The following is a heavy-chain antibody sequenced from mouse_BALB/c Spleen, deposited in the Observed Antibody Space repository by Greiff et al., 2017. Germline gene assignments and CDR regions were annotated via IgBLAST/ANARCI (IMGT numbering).Heavy chain of an antibody. Sequence: EVQVVESGGDLVKPGGSLKLSCAASGFTFSSYGMSWVRQTPDKRLEWVATISSGGSYTYYPDSVKGRFTISRDNAKNTLYLQMSSLKSEDTAMYYCARRTTVAHFDYWGQGTTLTVSS. J-gene: IGHJ2*01. D-gene: IGHD1-1*01. CDR1: GFTFSSYG. CDR2: ISSGGSYT. V-gene: IGHV5-6*01. CDR3: ARRTTVAHFDY.